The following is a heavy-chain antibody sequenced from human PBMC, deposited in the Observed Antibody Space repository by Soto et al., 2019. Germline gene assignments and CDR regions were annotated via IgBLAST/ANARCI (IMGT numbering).Heavy chain of an antibody. V-gene: IGHV4-61*01. CDR3: ARASTTIYYYYGMDV. CDR1: GGSVSSGSYY. Sequence: ASETLSLTCTVSGGSVSSGSYYWSWIRHPPGKGLEWIGYIYYSGSTNYSPSLKSRVTISVDTSQNQFSLKLRSVTAADTAVYYCARASTTIYYYYGMDVWGQGSTVTVSS. D-gene: IGHD4-4*01. CDR2: IYYSGST. J-gene: IGHJ6*02.